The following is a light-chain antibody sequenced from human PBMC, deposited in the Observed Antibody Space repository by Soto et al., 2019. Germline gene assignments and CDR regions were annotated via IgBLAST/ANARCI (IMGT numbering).Light chain of an antibody. CDR1: QSTSSN. J-gene: IGKJ4*01. CDR3: QQYNSYPLT. CDR2: NAS. V-gene: IGKV1-5*03. Sequence: EIQMTQSPSTLSVSLGERVTLSCRASQSTSSNLAWYQQKPGQTPRLLIYNASSWATGIPARFSGSGSGTEFTLTISSLQPDDFATYYCQQYNSYPLTFGGGTKVDIK.